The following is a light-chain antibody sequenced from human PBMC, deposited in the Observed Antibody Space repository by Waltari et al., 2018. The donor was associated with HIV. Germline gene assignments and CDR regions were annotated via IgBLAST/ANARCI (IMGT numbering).Light chain of an antibody. CDR2: WAS. Sequence: DIVMTQSPDSLALSLGEGATINCKSSQTIFYSSKNKNYLAWYQQRPGQTPKLLISWASTRDSGVPDRFSGSGSGTDFTLTISNLQSEDVAIYFCQQYYSNPPTFGQGTKVEVK. CDR1: QTIFYSSKNKNY. V-gene: IGKV4-1*01. CDR3: QQYYSNPPT. J-gene: IGKJ1*01.